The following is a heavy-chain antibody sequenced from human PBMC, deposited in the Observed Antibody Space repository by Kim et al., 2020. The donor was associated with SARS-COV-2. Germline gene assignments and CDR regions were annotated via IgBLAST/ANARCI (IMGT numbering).Heavy chain of an antibody. V-gene: IGHV3-48*02. CDR2: ISSSSSTI. CDR3: ARGLLWFRELSPIDY. Sequence: GGSLRLSCAASGFTFSSYSMNWVRQAPGKGLEWVSYISSSSSTIYYADSVKGRFTISRDNAKNSLYLQMNSLRDEDTAVYYCARGLLWFRELSPIDYWGQGTLVTVSS. D-gene: IGHD3-10*01. CDR1: GFTFSSYS. J-gene: IGHJ4*02.